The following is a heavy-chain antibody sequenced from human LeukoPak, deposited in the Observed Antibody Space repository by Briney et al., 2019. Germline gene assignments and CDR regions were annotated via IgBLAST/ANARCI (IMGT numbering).Heavy chain of an antibody. CDR2: ISGSGGST. V-gene: IGHV3-23*01. D-gene: IGHD6-13*01. CDR3: AKVGHSSSWYYFDY. Sequence: GGSLRLSCAASGFTFSSYAMSWVRQAPGRGLEWVSAISGSGGSTYYADSVKGRFTISRDNSKNTLYLQMNSLRAEDTAVYYCAKVGHSSSWYYFDYWGQGTLVTVSS. J-gene: IGHJ4*02. CDR1: GFTFSSYA.